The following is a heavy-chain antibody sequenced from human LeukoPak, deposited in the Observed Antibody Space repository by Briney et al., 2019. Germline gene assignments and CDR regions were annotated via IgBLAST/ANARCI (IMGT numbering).Heavy chain of an antibody. CDR3: ARDSSGWYEGYYYYGMDV. J-gene: IGHJ6*02. V-gene: IGHV3-21*01. D-gene: IGHD6-19*01. Sequence: PGGSLRLSCAASGFTFSSYSMNWVRQAPGKGLEWVSSISSSSSYIYYADLVKGRFTISRDNAKNSLYLQMNSLRAEDTAVYYCARDSSGWYEGYYYYGMDVWGQGTTVTVSS. CDR1: GFTFSSYS. CDR2: ISSSSSYI.